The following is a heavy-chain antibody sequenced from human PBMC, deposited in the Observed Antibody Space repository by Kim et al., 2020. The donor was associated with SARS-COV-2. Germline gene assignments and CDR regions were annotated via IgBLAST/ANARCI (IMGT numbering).Heavy chain of an antibody. CDR1: GHTFTEDS. Sequence: ASVKVSCKTSGHTFTEDSIHWVRQAPGQRLEWMGGIDCGNGDTIYSQKFQGRVTFTTDTSASTGYMELSSLTSEDSAVYYCLVGYYFDYWGQGTLVTVSS. CDR3: LVGYYFDY. V-gene: IGHV1-3*01. D-gene: IGHD2-8*02. CDR2: IDCGNGDT. J-gene: IGHJ4*02.